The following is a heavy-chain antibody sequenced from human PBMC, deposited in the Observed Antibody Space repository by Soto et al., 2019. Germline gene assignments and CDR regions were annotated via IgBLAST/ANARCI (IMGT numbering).Heavy chain of an antibody. V-gene: IGHV3-23*01. CDR2: ISGSGSST. CDR3: AKSAAIYESNYFYYYGMDV. J-gene: IGHJ6*02. Sequence: LRLSCAASGFTFNTYAMIWVRQAPGKGLDWVSAISGSGSSTYYADSVKGRFTISRDNSKNTLYLRMNSLRAEDTALYYCAKSAAIYESNYFYYYGMDVWGQGTTVTVSS. CDR1: GFTFNTYA. D-gene: IGHD6-13*01.